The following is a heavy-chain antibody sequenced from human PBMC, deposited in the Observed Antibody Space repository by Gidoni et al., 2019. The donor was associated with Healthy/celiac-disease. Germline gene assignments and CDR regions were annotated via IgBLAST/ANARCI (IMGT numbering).Heavy chain of an antibody. CDR3: TTENADYVYAFDI. CDR2: IKSKTDGGTT. J-gene: IGHJ3*02. CDR1: GFISGNAW. V-gene: IGHV3-15*01. D-gene: IGHD4-17*01. Sequence: EVHLVESGGGLVKPGGSLSLSCPASGFISGNAWMSWVRQAPGKGLEWVGRIKSKTDGGTTDYAAPVKGRFTISRDDSKNTLYLQMNSLKTEDTAVYYCTTENADYVYAFDIWGQGTMVTVSS.